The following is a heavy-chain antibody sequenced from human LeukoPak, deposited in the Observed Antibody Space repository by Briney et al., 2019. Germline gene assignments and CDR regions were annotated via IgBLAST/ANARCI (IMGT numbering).Heavy chain of an antibody. CDR1: GFTFSSYG. V-gene: IGHV3-23*01. Sequence: PGGSLRLSCAASGFTFSSYGMSWVRQAPGKGLEWVSAISGSGGSTYYADSVKGRFTISRDNSKNTLYLQMNSLRAEDTAVYYCAKVVSTSGYYYTPYYFDYWGQGTLVTVSS. J-gene: IGHJ4*02. D-gene: IGHD3-22*01. CDR2: ISGSGGST. CDR3: AKVVSTSGYYYTPYYFDY.